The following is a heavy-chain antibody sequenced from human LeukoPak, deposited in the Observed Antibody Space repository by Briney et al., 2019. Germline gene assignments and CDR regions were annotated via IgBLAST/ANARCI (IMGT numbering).Heavy chain of an antibody. CDR2: SYYSGRT. Sequence: TSETLSLTCTVSGGSISSSSYYWGWIRQPPGKGMEWIVSSYYSGRTFYNPSLRSRISINVKKAKQKLSLKLSSVTAADTAVYYCARSNGVGRPASNSFDPWGQGTLVTVSS. V-gene: IGHV4-39*01. J-gene: IGHJ5*02. D-gene: IGHD2-8*01. CDR1: GGSISSSSYY. CDR3: ARSNGVGRPASNSFDP.